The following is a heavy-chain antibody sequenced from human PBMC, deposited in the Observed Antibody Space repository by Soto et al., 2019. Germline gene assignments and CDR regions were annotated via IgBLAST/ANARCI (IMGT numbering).Heavy chain of an antibody. CDR3: TTDSRYSSSWAFYYYYYGMDV. D-gene: IGHD6-13*01. J-gene: IGHJ6*02. Sequence: GGSLRLSCAASGFTFSNAWMNWVRQAPGKGLEWVGRIKSKTDGGTTDYAAPVKGRFTISRDDSKNTLYLQMNSLKTEDTAVNYCTTDSRYSSSWAFYYYYYGMDVWGQGTTVTVSS. CDR2: IKSKTDGGTT. CDR1: GFTFSNAW. V-gene: IGHV3-15*07.